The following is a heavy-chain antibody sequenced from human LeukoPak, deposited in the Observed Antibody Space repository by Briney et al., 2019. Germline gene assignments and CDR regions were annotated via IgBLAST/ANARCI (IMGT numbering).Heavy chain of an antibody. Sequence: TETLSLTCAVYGGSFSGYYWSWIRQPPGKGLEWIGEINHSGSTNYNPSLKSRVTISVDTSKNQFSLKLSSVTAADTAVYYCARESDYWGQGTLVTVSS. V-gene: IGHV4-34*01. CDR2: INHSGST. CDR3: ARESDY. CDR1: GGSFSGYY. J-gene: IGHJ4*02.